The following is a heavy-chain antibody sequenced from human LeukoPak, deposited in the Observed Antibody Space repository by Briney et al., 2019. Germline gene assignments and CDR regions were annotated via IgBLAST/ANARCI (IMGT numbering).Heavy chain of an antibody. CDR2: IYYSGST. Sequence: SETLSLTCTVSGGSISSYYWSWIRQPPGKGLEWIGYIYYSGSTNYNPSLKSRVTISVDTSKNQYSLKLSSVTAEDTAVYYCARGSGGDSSGYYYLNWFDPWGQGTLVTVSS. J-gene: IGHJ5*02. CDR3: ARGSGGDSSGYYYLNWFDP. D-gene: IGHD3-22*01. CDR1: GGSISSYY. V-gene: IGHV4-59*01.